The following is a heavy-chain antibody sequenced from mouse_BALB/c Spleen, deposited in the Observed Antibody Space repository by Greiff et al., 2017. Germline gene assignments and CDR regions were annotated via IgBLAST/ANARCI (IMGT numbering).Heavy chain of an antibody. CDR2: IDPANGNT. CDR3: AKHYRYGDYYAMDY. V-gene: IGHV14-3*02. D-gene: IGHD2-14*01. J-gene: IGHJ4*01. CDR1: GFNIKDTY. Sequence: DVQLQESGAELVKPGASVKLSCTASGFNIKDTYMHWVKQRPEQGLEWIGRIDPANGNTKYDPKFQGKATITADTSSNTAYLQLSSLTSEDTAVYYCAKHYRYGDYYAMDYWGQGTSVTVSS.